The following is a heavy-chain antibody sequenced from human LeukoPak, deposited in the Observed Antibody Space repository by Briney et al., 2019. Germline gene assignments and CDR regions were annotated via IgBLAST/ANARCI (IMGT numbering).Heavy chain of an antibody. D-gene: IGHD6-19*01. J-gene: IGHJ4*02. CDR2: IIPMFGIP. V-gene: IGHV1-69*05. Sequence: SVRVSCKASGGTFSSYAISWVRQAPGQGLEWMGGIIPMFGIPNYAQKFQGRVTITTDESTSTAYMELSSLRSEDTAVYYCARGRSIRGWDYFDYWGQETLVTVSS. CDR1: GGTFSSYA. CDR3: ARGRSIRGWDYFDY.